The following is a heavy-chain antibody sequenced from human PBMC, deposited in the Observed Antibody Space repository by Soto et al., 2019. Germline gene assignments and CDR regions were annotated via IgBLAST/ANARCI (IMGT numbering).Heavy chain of an antibody. CDR2: ISGSGGST. J-gene: IGHJ4*02. V-gene: IGHV3-23*01. D-gene: IGHD1-1*01. Sequence: PGGSLRLSCAASGFTFSSYGMSWVRQAPGKGLGWVSGISGSGGSTYYADSVKGRFTISRDNSKNTLYLQMNSLRAEDTAVYYCARDTNGLSYWGQGTLVTVSS. CDR3: ARDTNGLSY. CDR1: GFTFSSYG.